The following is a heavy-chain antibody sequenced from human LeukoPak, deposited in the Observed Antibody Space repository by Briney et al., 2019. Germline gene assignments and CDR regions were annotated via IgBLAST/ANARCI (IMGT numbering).Heavy chain of an antibody. D-gene: IGHD2-2*01. J-gene: IGHJ6*02. Sequence: GGSLRLSCAASGFTFSSYGMHWVRQAPGKGLEWVAVISYDGSNKYYADSVKGRFTISRDNSKNTLYLQMNSQRAEDTAVYYCATSHYPKNYYYYGMDVWGQGTTVTVSS. V-gene: IGHV3-30*03. CDR2: ISYDGSNK. CDR1: GFTFSSYG. CDR3: ATSHYPKNYYYYGMDV.